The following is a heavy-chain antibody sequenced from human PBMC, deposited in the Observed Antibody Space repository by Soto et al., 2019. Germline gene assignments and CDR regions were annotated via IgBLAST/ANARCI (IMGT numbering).Heavy chain of an antibody. V-gene: IGHV4-30-4*01. Sequence: SETLSLACSVSGDSINRGDHYWCWIRRPPGKGLEWMGYIYHSGSTHYNPSLNGRLTISIDTSTNRFSLNLTSVTAADTAVYFCARLRWETENNWFDPWGQGALVTVSS. CDR2: IYHSGST. CDR1: GDSINRGDHY. J-gene: IGHJ5*02. CDR3: ARLRWETENNWFDP. D-gene: IGHD1-26*01.